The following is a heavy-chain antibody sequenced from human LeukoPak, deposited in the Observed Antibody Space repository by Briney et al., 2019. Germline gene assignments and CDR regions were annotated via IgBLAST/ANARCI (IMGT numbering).Heavy chain of an antibody. J-gene: IGHJ4*02. CDR2: LTDSGDAT. D-gene: IGHD3-10*02. CDR1: GFTFNFYA. Sequence: GGSLRLSCAVWGFTFNFYAMSWIRQAPGTGLEWVGSLTDSGDATYYADSVKGRFTISRDNSKDTLDLQMDSLGGEDTGVYYCRKGGDLKCTGTFVHYWGQGTRVTVSS. V-gene: IGHV3-23*01. CDR3: RKGGDLKCTGTFVHY.